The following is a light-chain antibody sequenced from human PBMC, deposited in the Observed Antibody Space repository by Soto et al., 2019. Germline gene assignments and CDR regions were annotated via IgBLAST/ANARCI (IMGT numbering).Light chain of an antibody. CDR1: SGDIGSYNR. Sequence: QSALTQPASVSGSPGQSITISCTGTSGDIGSYNRVSWYQQHPGKAPKLIIYEVTDRPSGVSNRFSGSKSGNTASLTISGLQAEDEAEYYCSSYTSSSTDVFGTGTKVTVL. V-gene: IGLV2-14*01. CDR3: SSYTSSSTDV. J-gene: IGLJ1*01. CDR2: EVT.